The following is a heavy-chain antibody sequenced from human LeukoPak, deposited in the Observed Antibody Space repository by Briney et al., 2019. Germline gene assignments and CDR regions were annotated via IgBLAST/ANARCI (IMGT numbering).Heavy chain of an antibody. CDR2: INGDGSNA. CDR3: AKQMRD. V-gene: IGHV3-74*01. Sequence: GGSLRLPCAASGFTLSSYWMHWVRQVPGKGLVWVSQINGDGSNAYYADSVKGRFTISRGNAKNTLYLQVNNLRAEDTAVYYCAKQMRDWGQGTLVTVSS. CDR1: GFTLSSYW. D-gene: IGHD1/OR15-1a*01. J-gene: IGHJ4*02.